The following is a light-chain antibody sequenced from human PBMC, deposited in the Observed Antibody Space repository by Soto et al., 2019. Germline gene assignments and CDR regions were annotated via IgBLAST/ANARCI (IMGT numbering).Light chain of an antibody. CDR3: SSYTTSSTHWV. V-gene: IGLV2-14*01. CDR2: EVS. CDR1: SSDVGGYNY. Sequence: QSALTQPASVSGSPGQSITISCTGTSSDVGGYNYVSWYQQHPGKAPKLMIYEVSNRPSGVSNRFSGSKSGNTASLTISGLQAEDEADYYCSSYTTSSTHWVFGGVTKLTVL. J-gene: IGLJ3*02.